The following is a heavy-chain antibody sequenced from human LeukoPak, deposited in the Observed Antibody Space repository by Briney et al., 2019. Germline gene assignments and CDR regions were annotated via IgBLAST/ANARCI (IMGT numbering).Heavy chain of an antibody. V-gene: IGHV1-2*02. CDR1: GYTFTGYY. J-gene: IGHJ5*02. D-gene: IGHD6-13*01. CDR2: IIPNTGGT. CDR3: ARSLIIPTAVTNWLDP. Sequence: ASVRVSCKASGYTFTGYYIHWVRQAPGQGLEWMGWIIPNTGGTNYAQKFQGRVTMTRDTSISTAYMELTNLASDDTAVYFCARSLIIPTAVTNWLDPWGPGTLVTVSS.